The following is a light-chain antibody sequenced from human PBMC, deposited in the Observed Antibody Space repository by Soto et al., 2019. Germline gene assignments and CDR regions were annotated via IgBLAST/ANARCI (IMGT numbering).Light chain of an antibody. CDR1: LSDIGGYNY. CDR2: DVN. CDR3: SSYTRGASLL. Sequence: QSALTQPASVSGSPGQSITISCTGTLSDIGGYNYVSWYQHHPGKAPKLVIYDVNYRPSGVSDRFSASKSGNTASLTISGLQAEEEADYNCSSYTRGASLLFGGGTKLTAL. J-gene: IGLJ2*01. V-gene: IGLV2-14*03.